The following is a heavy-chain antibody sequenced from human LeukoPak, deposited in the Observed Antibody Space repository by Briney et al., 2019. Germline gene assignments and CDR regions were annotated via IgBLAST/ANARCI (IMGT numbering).Heavy chain of an antibody. CDR3: ARVHYDSSGYYTNYYYYMDV. J-gene: IGHJ6*03. Sequence: PGGSLRLSCAASGFTCSKYWMHWVRQSPGKGLVWVSRIKSDGSGTTYADSVKGRFTISRDNAKNTLYLQMNSLRAEDTAVYYCARVHYDSSGYYTNYYYYMDVWGKGTTVTISS. CDR1: GFTCSKYW. V-gene: IGHV3-74*01. D-gene: IGHD3-22*01. CDR2: IKSDGSGT.